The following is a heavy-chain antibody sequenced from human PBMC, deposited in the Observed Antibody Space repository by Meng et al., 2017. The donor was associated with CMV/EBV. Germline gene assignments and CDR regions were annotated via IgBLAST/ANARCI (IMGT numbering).Heavy chain of an antibody. CDR1: TFSSYG. CDR2: ISYDGSNK. Sequence: TFSSYGMQWVRQAPGKGLEWVAVISYDGSNKYYADSVKGRFTISRDNSKNTLYLQMNSLRAEDTAVYYCAKDLIRGYSYGSFWYFDLWGRGPLVTVSS. J-gene: IGHJ2*01. D-gene: IGHD5-18*01. V-gene: IGHV3-30*18. CDR3: AKDLIRGYSYGSFWYFDL.